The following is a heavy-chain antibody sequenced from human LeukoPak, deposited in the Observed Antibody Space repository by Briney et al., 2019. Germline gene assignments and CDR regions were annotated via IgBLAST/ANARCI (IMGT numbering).Heavy chain of an antibody. Sequence: PGRSLRLSCAASGFTFSSYAMSWVRQAPGKGLEWVSAISGSGGSTYYADSVKGRFTISRDNSKNTLYLQMNSLRAEDTAVYYCAKGFYGDYVPFDYWGQGTLVTVSS. D-gene: IGHD4-17*01. CDR2: ISGSGGST. CDR1: GFTFSSYA. J-gene: IGHJ4*02. CDR3: AKGFYGDYVPFDY. V-gene: IGHV3-23*01.